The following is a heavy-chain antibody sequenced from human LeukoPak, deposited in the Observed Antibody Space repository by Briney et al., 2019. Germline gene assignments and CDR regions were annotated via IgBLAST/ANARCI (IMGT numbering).Heavy chain of an antibody. Sequence: SETLSLTCTVSGGSISSYYWSWIRQPPGKGLEWIGYIYHSGSTYYNPSLKSRVTISVDTSKNQFSLKLSSVTAADTAVYYCARGPYYGSGSFDYWGQGTLVTVSS. J-gene: IGHJ4*02. CDR3: ARGPYYGSGSFDY. CDR1: GGSISSYY. CDR2: IYHSGST. D-gene: IGHD3-10*01. V-gene: IGHV4-59*12.